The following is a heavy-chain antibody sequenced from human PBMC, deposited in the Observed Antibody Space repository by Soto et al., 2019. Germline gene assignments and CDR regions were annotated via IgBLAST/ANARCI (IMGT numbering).Heavy chain of an antibody. J-gene: IGHJ6*02. CDR1: GGSISSYY. V-gene: IGHV4-59*01. CDR3: AREVPAAVGFMDV. Sequence: SETLSLTCTVSGGSISSYYWSWIRQPPGKGLEWIGYIYYSGSTNYNPSLKSRVTISVDTSKNQFSLKLSSVTAADTAVYYCAREVPAAVGFMDVWGQGTTVTVSS. CDR2: IYYSGST. D-gene: IGHD2-2*01.